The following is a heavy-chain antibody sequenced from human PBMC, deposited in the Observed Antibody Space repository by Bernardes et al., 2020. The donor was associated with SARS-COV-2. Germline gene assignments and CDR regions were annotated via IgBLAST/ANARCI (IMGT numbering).Heavy chain of an antibody. CDR1: GYTFTGYY. J-gene: IGHJ4*02. Sequence: ASVKVSCKASGYTFTGYYMHWVRQAPGQGLEWMGWINPNSGGTNYAQKFQGRVTMTRDTSISTAYMELSRLRSDDTAVYYCATYSSSWYYGGYWGQGTLVTVSS. CDR3: ATYSSSWYYGGY. D-gene: IGHD6-13*01. V-gene: IGHV1-2*02. CDR2: INPNSGGT.